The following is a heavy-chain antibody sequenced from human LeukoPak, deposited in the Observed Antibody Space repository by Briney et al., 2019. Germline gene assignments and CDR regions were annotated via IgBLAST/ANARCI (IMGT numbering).Heavy chain of an antibody. Sequence: GGSLRLSCAASGFTFDDYAMHWVRQAPGKGLEWVSGISWNSGSICYADSVKGRFTISRDNAKNSLYLQKNSLRAEDTALYYCAKDITMIPSDAFDIWGQGTMVTVSS. J-gene: IGHJ3*02. CDR3: AKDITMIPSDAFDI. CDR2: ISWNSGSI. CDR1: GFTFDDYA. D-gene: IGHD3-22*01. V-gene: IGHV3-9*01.